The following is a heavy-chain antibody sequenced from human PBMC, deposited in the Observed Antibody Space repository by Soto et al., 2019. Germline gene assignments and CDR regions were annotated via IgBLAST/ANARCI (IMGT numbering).Heavy chain of an antibody. V-gene: IGHV4-59*08. CDR1: GGSISSYY. D-gene: IGHD4-4*01. CDR2: IYYSGST. Sequence: SETLSLTCTVSGGSISSYYWSWIRQPPGKGLEWIGYIYYSGSTYYNPSLKSRVTISVDTSKNQFSLKLSSVTAADTAVYYCARHTVRRTSGDFDYWGQGTLVTVSS. CDR3: ARHTVRRTSGDFDY. J-gene: IGHJ4*02.